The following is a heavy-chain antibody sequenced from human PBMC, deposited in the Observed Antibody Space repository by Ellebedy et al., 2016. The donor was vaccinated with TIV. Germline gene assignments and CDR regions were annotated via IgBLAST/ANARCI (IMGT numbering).Heavy chain of an antibody. CDR3: VRLDTTLITVEEYYYYMDV. J-gene: IGHJ6*03. CDR2: IYYSGST. CDR1: DDSMTSYY. V-gene: IGHV4-59*01. D-gene: IGHD5-18*01. Sequence: SETLSLTCTVSDDSMTSYYWTWVRQPPGKGLDWIGSIYYSGSTYYNPSLKSRVTISVDTSKNQFSLRLSSVTAADTAVYYCVRLDTTLITVEEYYYYMDVWGNGTTVTVSS.